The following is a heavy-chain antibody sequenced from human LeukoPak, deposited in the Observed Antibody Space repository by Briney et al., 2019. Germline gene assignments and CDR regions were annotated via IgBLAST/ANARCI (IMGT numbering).Heavy chain of an antibody. CDR2: ISSSGSTI. D-gene: IGHD3-3*01. V-gene: IGHV3-11*04. Sequence: GGSLRLSCAASGFTFSDYYMSWIRQAPGKWLEWVSYISSSGSTIYYADSVKGRFTISRDNAKNSLYLQMNSLRAEDTAVYYCARDLSLVTIFGVVIDKYFDYWGQGTLVTVSS. J-gene: IGHJ4*02. CDR1: GFTFSDYY. CDR3: ARDLSLVTIFGVVIDKYFDY.